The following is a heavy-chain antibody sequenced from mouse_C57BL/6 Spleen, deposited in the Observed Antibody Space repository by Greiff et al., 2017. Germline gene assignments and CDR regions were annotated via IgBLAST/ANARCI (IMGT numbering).Heavy chain of an antibody. D-gene: IGHD1-1*01. J-gene: IGHJ3*01. CDR3: ARELLRSWFAY. CDR2: ISDGGSYT. Sequence: EVMLVESGGGLVKPGGSLKLSCAASGFTFSSYAMSWVRQTPEKRLEWVATISDGGSYTYYPDNVKGRFTISRDNAKNNLYLQMSHLKSEDTAMYYCARELLRSWFAYWGQGTLVTVSA. V-gene: IGHV5-4*01. CDR1: GFTFSSYA.